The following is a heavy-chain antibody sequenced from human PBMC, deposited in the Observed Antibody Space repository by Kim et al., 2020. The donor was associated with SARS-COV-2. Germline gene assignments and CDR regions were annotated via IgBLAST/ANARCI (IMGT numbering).Heavy chain of an antibody. Sequence: SETLSLTCTVSGGSISSSSYYWGWIRQPPGKGLEWIGSIYYSGSTYYNPSLKSRVTISVDTSKNQFSLKLSSVTAADTAVYYCGGFPRSMRRPVYYYYGMEVWGQGTTVTVSS. D-gene: IGHD5-12*01. V-gene: IGHV4-39*01. J-gene: IGHJ6*02. CDR3: GGFPRSMRRPVYYYYGMEV. CDR2: IYYSGST. CDR1: GGSISSSSYY.